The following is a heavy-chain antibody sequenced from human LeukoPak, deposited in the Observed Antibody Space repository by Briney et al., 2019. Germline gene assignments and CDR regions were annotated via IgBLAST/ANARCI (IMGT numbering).Heavy chain of an antibody. V-gene: IGHV3-20*04. Sequence: GGSLRLSCAASGFTFDDYGMSWVRPAPGKGLEWVSGINWNGGSTGYADSVKGRFTISRDNAKNSLYLQMNSLRAEDTALYYCARDPDIVVVPAAIPFDYWGQGTLVTVSS. D-gene: IGHD2-2*01. CDR3: ARDPDIVVVPAAIPFDY. CDR2: INWNGGST. J-gene: IGHJ4*02. CDR1: GFTFDDYG.